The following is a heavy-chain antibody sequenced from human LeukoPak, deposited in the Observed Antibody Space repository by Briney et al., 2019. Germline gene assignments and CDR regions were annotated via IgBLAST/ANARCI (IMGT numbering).Heavy chain of an antibody. J-gene: IGHJ4*02. CDR1: GYTFTSYG. V-gene: IGHV1-18*01. CDR2: ISAYNGNT. CDR3: ARDTYYGSGSYYFVFDY. Sequence: ASVKVSCKASGYTFTSYGISWVRQAPGQGLEWMGWISAYNGNTNYAQKLQGRVTMTTDTSTSTAYMELRSLRSDDTAVYYCARDTYYGSGSYYFVFDYWGQGTLVTVSS. D-gene: IGHD3-10*01.